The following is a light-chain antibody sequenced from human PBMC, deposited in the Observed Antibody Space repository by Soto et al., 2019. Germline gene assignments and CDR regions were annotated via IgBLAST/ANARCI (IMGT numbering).Light chain of an antibody. J-gene: IGKJ4*01. V-gene: IGKV1-39*01. CDR2: AAS. CDR1: QSITTY. CDR3: QQSYSVPLT. Sequence: DLPMTQSPPSLSASVGDRVTTTCRASQSITTYLNWYQQKPGKAPKLLIYAASTLHSGVPSRFSGSGSGTDFTLTISSLQPEDFATYYCQQSYSVPLTFGGGTRVEIK.